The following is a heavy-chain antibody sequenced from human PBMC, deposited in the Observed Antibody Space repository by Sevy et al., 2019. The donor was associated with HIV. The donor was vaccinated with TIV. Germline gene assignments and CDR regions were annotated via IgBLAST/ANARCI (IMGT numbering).Heavy chain of an antibody. CDR2: ISRSGDSK. Sequence: GGSLRLSCGASGFSFSSYAMSWVRQAPGKGLEWVSSISRSGDSKYYADSVKGRFTVSRDNSKNTVYLQLNSLRADDTAVYYCAKGKGGVEFDYWGQGTLVTVSS. V-gene: IGHV3-23*01. CDR1: GFSFSSYA. CDR3: AKGKGGVEFDY. J-gene: IGHJ4*02. D-gene: IGHD1-1*01.